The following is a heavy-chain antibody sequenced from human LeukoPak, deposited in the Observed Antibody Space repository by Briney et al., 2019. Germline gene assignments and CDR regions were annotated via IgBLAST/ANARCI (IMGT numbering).Heavy chain of an antibody. V-gene: IGHV3-23*01. CDR3: VHYDILTGYSV. J-gene: IGHJ4*02. CDR2: ISGSGGST. CDR1: GFTFSSYA. Sequence: PGGSLRLSCAASGFTFSSYAMSWVRQAPGKGLGWVSAISGSGGSTYYADSVKGRFTISRDNSKNTLYLQMNSLRAEDTAVYYCVHYDILTGYSVWGQGTLVTVSS. D-gene: IGHD3-9*01.